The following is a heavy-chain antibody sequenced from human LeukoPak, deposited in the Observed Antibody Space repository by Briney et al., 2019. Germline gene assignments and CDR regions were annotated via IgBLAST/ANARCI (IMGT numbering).Heavy chain of an antibody. Sequence: PGGSLRLSCAASGFTFSSYSMNWVRQAPGKGLEWVSSISSSSSYIYYADSAKGRFTISRDNAKNSLYLQMNSLRAEDTAVYYCARGGSSLDFDYWGQGTQVTVSS. CDR1: GFTFSSYS. CDR3: ARGGSSLDFDY. J-gene: IGHJ4*02. CDR2: ISSSSSYI. V-gene: IGHV3-21*01. D-gene: IGHD6-13*01.